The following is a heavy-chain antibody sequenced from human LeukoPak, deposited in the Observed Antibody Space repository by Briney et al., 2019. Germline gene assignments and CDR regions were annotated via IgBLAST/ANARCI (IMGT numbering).Heavy chain of an antibody. CDR2: IIPIFGTA. Sequence: GASVKVSCKASGGTFSSNAISWVRQAPGQGLEWMGGIIPIFGTANYAQKFQGRVTITADESTSTAYMELSSLRSEDTAVYYCARSWSGYYNYDYWGQGTLVTVSS. CDR3: ARSWSGYYNYDY. J-gene: IGHJ4*02. V-gene: IGHV1-69*13. CDR1: GGTFSSNA. D-gene: IGHD3-3*01.